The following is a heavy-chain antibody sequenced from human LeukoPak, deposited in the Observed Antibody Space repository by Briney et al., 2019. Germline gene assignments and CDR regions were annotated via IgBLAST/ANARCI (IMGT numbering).Heavy chain of an antibody. Sequence: RASVKVSCKASGYTFTSYGISWVRQAPGQGLEWMGWISAYNGNTNYAQKLQGRVTMTTDTSTSTAYVELRSLRSDDTAVYYCARVTRGYSGYDFDYWGQGTLVTVSS. J-gene: IGHJ4*02. CDR2: ISAYNGNT. CDR3: ARVTRGYSGYDFDY. CDR1: GYTFTSYG. V-gene: IGHV1-18*01. D-gene: IGHD5-12*01.